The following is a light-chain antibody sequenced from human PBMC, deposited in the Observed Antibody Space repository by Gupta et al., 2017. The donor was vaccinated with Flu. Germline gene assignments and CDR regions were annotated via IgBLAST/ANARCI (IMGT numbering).Light chain of an antibody. V-gene: IGKV3-15*01. CDR2: GAS. Sequence: EIVMTQSPATLSVSPGERATLSCRASQSVSSNLAWYQQKPGQAPRLLIYGASTRATGIPARFSGSGSGTGFTLTISSLQSEDFAVYYCQQYNNWPLYTFGQGTKLEIK. CDR1: QSVSSN. CDR3: QQYNNWPLYT. J-gene: IGKJ2*01.